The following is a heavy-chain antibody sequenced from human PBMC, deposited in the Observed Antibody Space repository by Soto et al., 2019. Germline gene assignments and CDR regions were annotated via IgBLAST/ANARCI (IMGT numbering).Heavy chain of an antibody. Sequence: GGSLILSCAASGFTFSSYSMNWVRQAPGKGLEWVSSISSSSSYIYYADSVKGRFTISRDNAKNSLYLQMNSLRAEDTAVYYCARVRGYDILTGSRPYFDYWGQGTLVTVSS. CDR3: ARVRGYDILTGSRPYFDY. CDR2: ISSSSSYI. J-gene: IGHJ4*02. CDR1: GFTFSSYS. V-gene: IGHV3-21*01. D-gene: IGHD3-9*01.